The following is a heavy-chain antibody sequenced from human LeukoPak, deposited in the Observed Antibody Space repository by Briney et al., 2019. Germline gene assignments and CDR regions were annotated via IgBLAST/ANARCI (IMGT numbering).Heavy chain of an antibody. CDR3: ARGGPSPPTVTSNWYFDL. V-gene: IGHV1-2*02. CDR1: GYTFTDYY. J-gene: IGHJ2*01. D-gene: IGHD4-11*01. CDR2: IDPNSGGT. Sequence: ASVKVSCKASGYTFTDYYMHWGQQAPGQGLEWMGWIDPNSGGTKYAQRFQGRVTMTRDTSSTTAYMELSRLRSDDTAVYYCARGGPSPPTVTSNWYFDLWGRGTLVTVSS.